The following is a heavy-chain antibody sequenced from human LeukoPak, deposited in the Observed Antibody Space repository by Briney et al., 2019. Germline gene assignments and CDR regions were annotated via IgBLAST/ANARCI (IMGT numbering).Heavy chain of an antibody. Sequence: SETLSLTCAVYGGSFSAYYWSWIRQPPGKGLEWIGEINHSGSTNYNPSLKSRVTISVDKSKNQFSLKLSSVTAADTAVYYWSGGLGIAVAGWGPWELPPAGHDYWGQGTLVTVSS. CDR3: SGGLGIAVAGWGPWELPPAGHDY. J-gene: IGHJ4*02. D-gene: IGHD6-19*01. V-gene: IGHV4-34*01. CDR1: GGSFSAYY. CDR2: INHSGST.